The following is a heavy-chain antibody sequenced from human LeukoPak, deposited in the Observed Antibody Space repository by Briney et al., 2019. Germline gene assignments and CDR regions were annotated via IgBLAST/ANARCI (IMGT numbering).Heavy chain of an antibody. V-gene: IGHV3-23*01. CDR3: ANQLDYGNAFDI. J-gene: IGHJ3*02. D-gene: IGHD4-17*01. CDR2: ISGSGGST. CDR1: GFTFSNYW. Sequence: PPGGSLRLSCVASGFTFSNYWMSWVRQAPGKGLEWVSAISGSGGSTYYADSVKGRFTISRDNSKNTLYLQMNSLRAEDTAVYYCANQLDYGNAFDIWGQGTMVTVSS.